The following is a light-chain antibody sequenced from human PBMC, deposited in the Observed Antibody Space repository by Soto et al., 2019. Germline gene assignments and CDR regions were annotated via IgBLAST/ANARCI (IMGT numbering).Light chain of an antibody. CDR3: QQNYTAPLT. J-gene: IGKJ4*01. V-gene: IGKV1-39*01. CDR1: QGISTY. Sequence: DIQMTQSPSSLSASVGDRLTITCRARQGISTYLDWYQQKPGKAPKLLIYAPSTLQSGVPSRFSGSGSETDFTLTISSLQPEDFATYSCQQNYTAPLTFGGGTKVDNK. CDR2: APS.